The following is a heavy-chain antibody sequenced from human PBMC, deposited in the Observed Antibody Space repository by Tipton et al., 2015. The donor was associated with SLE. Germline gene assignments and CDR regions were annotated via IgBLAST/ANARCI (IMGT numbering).Heavy chain of an antibody. CDR3: ARAGDIMIVVPRGYYYYGMDV. Sequence: TLSLTCAVSGYSISSGYYWSWIRQPPGKGLEWIGEINHSGSTNYNPSLKSRVTISVDTSKNQFSLKLSSVTAADTAVYYCARAGDIMIVVPRGYYYYGMDVWGQGTTVTVSS. J-gene: IGHJ6*02. V-gene: IGHV4-34*01. CDR2: INHSGST. D-gene: IGHD3-22*01. CDR1: GYSISSGYY.